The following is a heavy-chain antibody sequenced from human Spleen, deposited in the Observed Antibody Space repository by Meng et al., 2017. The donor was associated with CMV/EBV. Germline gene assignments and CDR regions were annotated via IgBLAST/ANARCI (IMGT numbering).Heavy chain of an antibody. CDR3: ARVHSSGWHFDY. D-gene: IGHD6-19*01. Sequence: GGSLRLSCAASGFTFSCSDMHWVRQAPGKGLEWISYMSSSSSTIYYADSVKGRFTISRDNAKNSVYLQMNSLRAEDTAVYYCARVHSSGWHFDYWGQGTLVTVSS. CDR1: GFTFSCSD. CDR2: MSSSSSTI. V-gene: IGHV3-48*04. J-gene: IGHJ4*02.